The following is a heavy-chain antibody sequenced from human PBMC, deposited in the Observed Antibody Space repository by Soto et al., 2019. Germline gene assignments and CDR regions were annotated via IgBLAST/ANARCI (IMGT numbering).Heavy chain of an antibody. J-gene: IGHJ4*02. D-gene: IGHD3-22*01. CDR3: APWGYYYDSSGYYFH. CDR1: GGSISSSSYY. CDR2: IYYSGST. V-gene: IGHV4-39*01. Sequence: QLQLQESGPGLVKPSETLSLTCTVSGGSISSSSYYWGWIRQPPGKGLEWIGSIYYSGSTYYNPSIKSRVTISVDTSKNQFSLKLSSVTAADTAVYYCAPWGYYYDSSGYYFHWGQGTLVTVSS.